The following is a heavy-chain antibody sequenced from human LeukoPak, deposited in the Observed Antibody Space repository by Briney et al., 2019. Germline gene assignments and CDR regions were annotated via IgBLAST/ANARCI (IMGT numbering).Heavy chain of an antibody. D-gene: IGHD3-10*01. CDR3: AKDYYGSGSYSYYFDY. Sequence: GGSLRLSCAASGFTFSTYAMSWVRQAPGKGPEWVSVISDTTTLYADSVKGRFTISRDNSKNTLYLQMNSLRAEDTAVYYCAKDYYGSGSYSYYFDYWGQGTLVTVSS. CDR2: ISDTTT. CDR1: GFTFSTYA. J-gene: IGHJ4*02. V-gene: IGHV3-23*01.